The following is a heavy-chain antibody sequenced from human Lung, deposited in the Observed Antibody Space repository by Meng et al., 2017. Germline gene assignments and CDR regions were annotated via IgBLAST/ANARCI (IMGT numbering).Heavy chain of an antibody. J-gene: IGHJ4*02. Sequence: QVQLQQGGARLLKPSATLSLTGVVSGGSFSDYYWSWIRQPPGKGLEWIGEINHSGSTNYTPSLESRATISVDTSQNTLSLKLSSVTAADSAVYYCARGPTTMAHDFDYWGQGTLVTVSS. V-gene: IGHV4-34*01. CDR1: GGSFSDYY. CDR3: ARGPTTMAHDFDY. D-gene: IGHD4-11*01. CDR2: INHSGST.